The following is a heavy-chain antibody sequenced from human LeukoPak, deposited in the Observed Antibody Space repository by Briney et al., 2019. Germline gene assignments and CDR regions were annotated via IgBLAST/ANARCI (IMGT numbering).Heavy chain of an antibody. CDR2: INPNSGGT. V-gene: IGHV1-2*04. J-gene: IGHJ4*02. D-gene: IGHD1-26*01. CDR3: ATSYSGSFFDY. Sequence: ASVKVSCKASGYTFTGYYMHWVRQAPGQGLEWMGWINPNSGGTNYAQKFQGWVTMTRDTSISTAYMELSSLRSEDTAVYYCATSYSGSFFDYWGQGTLVTVSS. CDR1: GYTFTGYY.